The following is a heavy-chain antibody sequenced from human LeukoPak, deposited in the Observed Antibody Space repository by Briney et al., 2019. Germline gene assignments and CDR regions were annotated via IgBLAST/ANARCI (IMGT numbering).Heavy chain of an antibody. CDR1: GFSFSDYY. CDR2: ISNNGRSK. J-gene: IGHJ4*02. V-gene: IGHV3-11*04. CDR3: ARLEDYDILTGFDY. D-gene: IGHD3-9*01. Sequence: PGGSLRLSCEASGFSFSDYYMSWIHQAPGKGLEWISYISNNGRSKYYGDSVKGRFTISRDNAKNSLYLQMNSLRAEDTALYYCARLEDYDILTGFDYWGQGTLVTVSS.